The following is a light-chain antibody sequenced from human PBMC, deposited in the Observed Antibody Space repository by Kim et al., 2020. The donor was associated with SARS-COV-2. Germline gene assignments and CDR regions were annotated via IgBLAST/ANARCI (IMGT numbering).Light chain of an antibody. CDR2: DTR. CDR1: AGAVTTCPY. Sequence: PGVTVTITCGSSAGAVTTCPYSYGFQQKQGQAPRTLIYDTRLYHVWTHARFAGALLGGKPALTLSGAQPEDEAEYYCLPSSSGAAVFGGGTKLTVL. J-gene: IGLJ2*01. CDR3: LPSSSGAAV. V-gene: IGLV7-46*01.